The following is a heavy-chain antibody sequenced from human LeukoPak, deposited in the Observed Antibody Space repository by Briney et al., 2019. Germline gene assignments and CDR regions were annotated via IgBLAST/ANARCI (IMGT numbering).Heavy chain of an antibody. D-gene: IGHD3-10*01. CDR2: IYYSGST. V-gene: IGHV4-59*01. Sequence: SETLSLTCTVSGGSISSYYWSWIRQPPGKGLEWIGYIYYSGSTNYNPSLKSRVTISVDTSKNQFSLKLSSVTAADTAVYYCARSGGQYNWFDPWGQGTLVTVSS. CDR3: ARSGGQYNWFDP. J-gene: IGHJ5*02. CDR1: GGSISSYY.